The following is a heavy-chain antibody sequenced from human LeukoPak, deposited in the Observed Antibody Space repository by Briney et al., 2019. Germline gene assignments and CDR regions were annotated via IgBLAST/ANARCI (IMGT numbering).Heavy chain of an antibody. CDR2: IYYSGST. CDR1: GGSISSYY. V-gene: IGHV4-59*01. Sequence: SETLSLTCTVSGGSISSYYWSWIRQPPGKGLEWIGYIYYSGSTNCNPSLKSRVTISVDTSKNQFSLKLSSVTAADTAVYYCARSRWFDSWGQGTLVTVSS. J-gene: IGHJ5*01. CDR3: ARSRWFDS.